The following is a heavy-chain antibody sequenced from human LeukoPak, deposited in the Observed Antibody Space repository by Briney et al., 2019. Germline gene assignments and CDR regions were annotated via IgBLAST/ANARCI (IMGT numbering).Heavy chain of an antibody. CDR1: GFSFSRYG. D-gene: IGHD1-1*01. CDR3: AKEYGYDYNYFYSMDV. V-gene: IGHV3-30*02. J-gene: IGHJ6*03. Sequence: RGGSLTLSCAASGFSFSRYGIHWVRQAPGNGREWVAFIRYDGSNKYHADSVKGRFTISRDNSKTTVYLRMNSLRAEDTAVYFCAKEYGYDYNYFYSMDVWGKGTTVTISS. CDR2: IRYDGSNK.